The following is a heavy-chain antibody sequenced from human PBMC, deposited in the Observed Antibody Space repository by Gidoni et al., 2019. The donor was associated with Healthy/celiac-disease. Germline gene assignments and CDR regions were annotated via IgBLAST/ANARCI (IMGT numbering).Heavy chain of an antibody. CDR1: GYTFASFY. CDR2: IDPSGGST. V-gene: IGHV1-46*01. J-gene: IGHJ6*03. Sequence: VQLVQSGAEVKKPGASVKVSCKTSGYTFASFYLHWVLQAPGQGLEWMGIIDPSGGSTTYAQKFQGRVTMTRETSTSTVYMELSSLRSEDTAVYYCARGYMDVWGKGTTVTVSS. CDR3: ARGYMDV.